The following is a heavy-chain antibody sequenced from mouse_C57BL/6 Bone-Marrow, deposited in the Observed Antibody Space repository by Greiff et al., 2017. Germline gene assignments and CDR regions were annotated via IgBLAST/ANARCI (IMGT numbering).Heavy chain of an antibody. CDR1: GFTFSRYG. CDR2: ISSGGSYT. D-gene: IGHD1-1*01. J-gene: IGHJ3*01. CDR3: AGLLRSGRFAY. V-gene: IGHV5-6*01. Sequence: EVQLMESGGDLVKPGGSLKLSCAASGFTFSRYGLSWVRQTPDKRLEWVATISSGGSYTYYPDSVKGRFTISRDNAKNTLYLQMSSLKSEDTAMYYCAGLLRSGRFAYWGQGTLVTVSA.